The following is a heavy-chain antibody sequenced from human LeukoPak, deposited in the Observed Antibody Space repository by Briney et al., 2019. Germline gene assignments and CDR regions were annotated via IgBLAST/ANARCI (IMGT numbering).Heavy chain of an antibody. V-gene: IGHV4-34*09. CDR2: IYYSGST. CDR3: ARVGSSSWYFDP. J-gene: IGHJ5*02. CDR1: GGSFSGYY. D-gene: IGHD6-13*01. Sequence: SETLSLTCAVYGGSFSGYYWSWIRQPPGKGLEWIGYIYYSGSTYYNPSLKSRVTISVDTSKNQLSLKLSSVTAADTAVHYCARVGSSSWYFDPWGQGTLVTVSS.